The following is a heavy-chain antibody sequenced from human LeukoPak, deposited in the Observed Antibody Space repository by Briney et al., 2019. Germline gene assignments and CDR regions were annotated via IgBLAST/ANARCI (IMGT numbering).Heavy chain of an antibody. J-gene: IGHJ5*02. D-gene: IGHD1-26*01. CDR3: ARESATPSYNWFDP. Sequence: GGSLRLSCAASGFTFSDYYMSWIRQAPGKGLEWVSYISSSSSTIYYADSVKGRFTISRDNAKNSLYLQMNSLRAEDTAVYYCARESATPSYNWFDPWGQGTLVTVSS. CDR1: GFTFSDYY. V-gene: IGHV3-11*01. CDR2: ISSSSSTI.